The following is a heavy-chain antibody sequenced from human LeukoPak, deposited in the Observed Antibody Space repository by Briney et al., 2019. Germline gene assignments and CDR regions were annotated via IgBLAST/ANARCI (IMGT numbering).Heavy chain of an antibody. D-gene: IGHD3-10*01. J-gene: IGHJ4*02. CDR1: GGSISSYY. CDR2: IYYSGST. V-gene: IGHV4-59*01. CDR3: AGGTMVRGVNDHYYFDY. Sequence: KASETLSLTCTVSGGSISSYYWSWIRQPPGKGLEWIGYIYYSGSTNYNPSLKSRVTISVDTSKNQFSLKLSSVTAADTAVYYCAGGTMVRGVNDHYYFDYWGQGTLVTVSS.